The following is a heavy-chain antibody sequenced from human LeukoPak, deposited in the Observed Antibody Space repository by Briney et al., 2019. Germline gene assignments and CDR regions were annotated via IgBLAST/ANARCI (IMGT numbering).Heavy chain of an antibody. D-gene: IGHD3/OR15-3a*01. J-gene: IGHJ4*02. CDR3: ARSSYWTGLLDC. CDR1: GFTVSDNY. Sequence: PGGSLRLSCAASGFTVSDNYMSWVRQAPGKGLEWVSAIYSGGSTYHADSVKGRFTISRDNSKNTVYLQMHSLRAEDTAVYYCARSSYWTGLLDCWGQGTLVTVSS. CDR2: IYSGGST. V-gene: IGHV3-53*01.